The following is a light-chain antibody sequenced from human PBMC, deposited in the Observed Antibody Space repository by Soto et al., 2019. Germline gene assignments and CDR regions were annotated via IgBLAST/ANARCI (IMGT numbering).Light chain of an antibody. J-gene: IGLJ2*01. V-gene: IGLV2-18*02. Sequence: QSALTQPPSVSGSPGQSVTISCTGTSSDVGTYSRVSWYQQPPGTAPKLMIYEVSSRPSGVPDRFSGPKSGDTASLTISGLQAEDEADYYCSSYTNSETVVFGGGTKLTVL. CDR1: SSDVGTYSR. CDR2: EVS. CDR3: SSYTNSETVV.